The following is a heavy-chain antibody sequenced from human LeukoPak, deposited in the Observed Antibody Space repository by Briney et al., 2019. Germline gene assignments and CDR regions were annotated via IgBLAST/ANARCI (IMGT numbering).Heavy chain of an antibody. V-gene: IGHV3-21*01. CDR3: ARAPKEARGEGPYYYDSSGYPTPLVD. CDR1: GFTFSIYI. D-gene: IGHD3-22*01. Sequence: PGGSLRLSCAASGFTFSIYIINWVSQAPGKGLEWVSFITGNSNYIYYADSVKGRFTISRDNAKNSLYLQMNSLRAEDTAVYYCARAPKEARGEGPYYYDSSGYPTPLVDWGQGTLVTVSS. J-gene: IGHJ4*02. CDR2: ITGNSNYI.